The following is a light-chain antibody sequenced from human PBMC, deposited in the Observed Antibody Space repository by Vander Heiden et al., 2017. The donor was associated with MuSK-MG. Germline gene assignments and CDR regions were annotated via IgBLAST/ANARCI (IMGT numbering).Light chain of an antibody. CDR2: AAS. CDR3: QQSDSTPPWT. CDR1: QSISNY. J-gene: IGKJ1*01. V-gene: IGKV1-39*01. Sequence: DIQMTQSPSSLSASVGDRVTITCRASQSISNYLNWYQQKPGKAPKLLIYAASSLQSGVPSRFSGSGSGTEFTLTISSLQPEDFATYYCQQSDSTPPWTFGQGTKVEIK.